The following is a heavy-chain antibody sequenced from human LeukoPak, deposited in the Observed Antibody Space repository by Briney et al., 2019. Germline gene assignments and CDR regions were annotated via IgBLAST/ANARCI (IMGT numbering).Heavy chain of an antibody. D-gene: IGHD4-11*01. CDR3: ARDTTDYSNYDWEY. CDR1: GYTFTNFG. CDR2: ISAYNGNT. V-gene: IGHV1-18*01. Sequence: ASVKVSCKASGYTFTNFGISWVRQAPGQGLEWMGWISAYNGNTNYAQRLQGRVTMTTDTSTSTAYMELRSLRSDDTAVYYCARDTTDYSNYDWEYWGQGTLVTVSS. J-gene: IGHJ4*02.